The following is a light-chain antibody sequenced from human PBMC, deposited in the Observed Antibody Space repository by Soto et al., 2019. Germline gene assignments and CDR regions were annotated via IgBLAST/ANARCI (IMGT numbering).Light chain of an antibody. J-gene: IGKJ1*01. CDR2: GAS. CDR3: QQYGSSPRT. CDR1: QRVTSGY. V-gene: IGKV3-20*01. Sequence: EIVLTQSPGTLSLTPGERATLSCRASQRVTSGYLAWYQQRPGQAPRLLIYGASSRATGIPDRFSGSGSGTDFTLTISRLEPEDFAGYHCQQYGSSPRTFGQGTKVEIK.